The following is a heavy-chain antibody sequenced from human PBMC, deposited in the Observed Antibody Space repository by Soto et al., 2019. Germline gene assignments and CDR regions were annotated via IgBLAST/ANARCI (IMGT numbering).Heavy chain of an antibody. CDR1: GGSISSSSYY. CDR3: ARIARNFYYYGSGSYYNRMTDY. CDR2: IYYSGTT. D-gene: IGHD3-10*01. V-gene: IGHV4-39*01. J-gene: IGHJ4*02. Sequence: PSETLSLTCTVSGGSISSSSYYWAWVRQPPGKGLEWIGSIYYSGTTYYNPSLKSRVTISEDTSKNPFSLKLSSVTAADTAVYYCARIARNFYYYGSGSYYNRMTDYWGQGTLVTVSS.